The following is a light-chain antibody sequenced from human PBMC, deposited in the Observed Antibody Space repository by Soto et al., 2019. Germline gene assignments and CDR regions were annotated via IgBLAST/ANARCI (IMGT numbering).Light chain of an antibody. V-gene: IGLV2-23*01. CDR2: EGS. Sequence: QSALTQPASVSGSPGQSITISCTGTSSDVGSYNLVSWYQQHPGKAPKLMIYEGSKRPSGVSNRFSGSKSGNTASLTISGLQAEDEDDYSCCSNAGSSTYVFGTGTKVPVL. CDR3: CSNAGSSTYV. J-gene: IGLJ1*01. CDR1: SSDVGSYNL.